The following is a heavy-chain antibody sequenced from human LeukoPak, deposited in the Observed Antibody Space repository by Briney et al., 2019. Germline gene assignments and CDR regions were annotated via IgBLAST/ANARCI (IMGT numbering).Heavy chain of an antibody. CDR2: ISAYNGNT. D-gene: IGHD6-13*01. CDR1: GYTFTSYD. J-gene: IGHJ4*02. CDR3: ARVPIPPYSSSWYQPFDY. V-gene: IGHV1-18*01. Sequence: ASVKVSCKASGYTFTSYDISWARQAPGQGLEWMGWISAYNGNTNYAQKLQGRVTMTTDTSTGTAYMELRSLRSDDSAVYFCARVPIPPYSSSWYQPFDYWGQGTLVTVSS.